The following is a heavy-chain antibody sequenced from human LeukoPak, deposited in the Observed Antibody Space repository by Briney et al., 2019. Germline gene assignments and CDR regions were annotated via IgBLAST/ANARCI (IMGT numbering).Heavy chain of an antibody. D-gene: IGHD6-6*01. Sequence: GGSLRLSCAASGFTFSDYYMSWVRQAPGKGLEWVANINEDGSEKYYVDSVKGRFTISRDNAKNSLYLQMNSLRAEDTAVYYCARGSSSSFDYWGQGTLVTVSS. CDR1: GFTFSDYY. CDR3: ARGSSSSFDY. V-gene: IGHV3-7*04. J-gene: IGHJ4*02. CDR2: INEDGSEK.